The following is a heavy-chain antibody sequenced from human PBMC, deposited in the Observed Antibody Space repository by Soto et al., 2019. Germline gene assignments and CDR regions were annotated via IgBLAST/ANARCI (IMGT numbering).Heavy chain of an antibody. CDR3: ARRPGTSESA. V-gene: IGHV4-39*01. Sequence: SETLSLTCTVSGGSIRGSRYYWAWIRQPPGKGLEWIASTSYSGTTYYNPSLKSRVIISVDTSRNQFFLKLNSVTDADTATYYCARRPGTSESAWGQGILVTVSS. J-gene: IGHJ5*02. D-gene: IGHD3-10*01. CDR2: TSYSGTT. CDR1: GGSIRGSRYY.